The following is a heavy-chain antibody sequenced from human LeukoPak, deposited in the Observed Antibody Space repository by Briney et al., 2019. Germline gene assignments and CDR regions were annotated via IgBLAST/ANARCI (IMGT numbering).Heavy chain of an antibody. CDR1: GYSFTIYW. J-gene: IGHJ4*02. Sequence: GESLKISCKGSGYSFTIYWIGWVRQMPGKGLEWMGIIYPGDSDTRYSPSSQGQVTISADNSITTAYLQWGSLKASDTAMYYCARSAAARRGLYFDYWGQGTLVTVSS. CDR3: ARSAAARRGLYFDY. V-gene: IGHV5-51*01. D-gene: IGHD6-6*01. CDR2: IYPGDSDT.